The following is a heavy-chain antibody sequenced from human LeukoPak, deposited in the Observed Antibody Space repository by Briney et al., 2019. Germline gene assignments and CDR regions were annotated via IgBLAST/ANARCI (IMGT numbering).Heavy chain of an antibody. CDR2: INPNSGGT. D-gene: IGHD6-13*01. CDR3: ARDIEAAAAGTYFDY. Sequence: ASVKVSCKASGYTFTGYYIHWVRQAPGQGLEWMGWINPNSGGTNYAQKFQGRVTMTRDTSISTAYMEMSRLRSDDTAVYYCARDIEAAAAGTYFDYWAQGTLVTVPS. CDR1: GYTFTGYY. J-gene: IGHJ4*02. V-gene: IGHV1-2*02.